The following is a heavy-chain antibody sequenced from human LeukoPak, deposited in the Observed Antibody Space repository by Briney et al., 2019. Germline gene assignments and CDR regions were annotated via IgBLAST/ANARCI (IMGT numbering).Heavy chain of an antibody. D-gene: IGHD3-10*01. CDR3: ASFYGSGSYSYYGMDV. V-gene: IGHV1-24*01. Sequence: ASVKVSCKVSGYTLTELSMHWVRQAPGKGLEWMGGFDREDGVTIYAQKFQGRVTMTEDTSTDTAYMELSSLRSEDTAVYYCASFYGSGSYSYYGMDVWGKGTTVTVSS. J-gene: IGHJ6*04. CDR1: GYTLTELS. CDR2: FDREDGVT.